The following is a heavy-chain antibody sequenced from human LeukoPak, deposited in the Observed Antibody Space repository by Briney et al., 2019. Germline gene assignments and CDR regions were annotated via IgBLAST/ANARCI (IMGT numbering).Heavy chain of an antibody. J-gene: IGHJ3*02. CDR2: IRRDGSVE. V-gene: IGHV3-7*01. Sequence: GGSLRLSCAASGFTFGSYWMAWVRQAPGKGLEWVANIRRDGSVEYYLDSVKGRFTISRDNTKNSLYLQMNSLRAEDTAVYYCARDSNPQSSGFYFDAFDMWGQGTMVTVSS. CDR1: GFTFGSYW. D-gene: IGHD3-22*01. CDR3: ARDSNPQSSGFYFDAFDM.